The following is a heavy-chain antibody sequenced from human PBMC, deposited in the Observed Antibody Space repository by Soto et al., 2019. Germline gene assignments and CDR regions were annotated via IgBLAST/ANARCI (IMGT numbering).Heavy chain of an antibody. CDR3: VRDYNDGIGRYDY. V-gene: IGHV3-30-3*01. J-gene: IGHJ4*02. CDR1: GFAFSSYA. CDR2: ISYDGSNK. D-gene: IGHD1-1*01. Sequence: GGSLRLSCAASGFAFSSYAMQWVRQAPGKGLEWVAGISYDGSNKHYADSVKGRYTISRDNSKTTLFLQMNSLSTEDTAVYYCVRDYNDGIGRYDYWGQGTQVTVSS.